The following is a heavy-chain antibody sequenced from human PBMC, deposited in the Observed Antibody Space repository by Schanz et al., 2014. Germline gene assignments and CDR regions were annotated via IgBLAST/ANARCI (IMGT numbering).Heavy chain of an antibody. D-gene: IGHD3-22*01. V-gene: IGHV3-48*01. CDR3: AKDGRLPYYGTGSDFDY. CDR1: EFSFSSFG. Sequence: EVQLVESGGGLVQPRGSLRLSCAASEFSFSSFGMNWVRQAPGKGLEWVSYISSSSSTIYYADSVKGRFTISRDNAKNSLYLQMNSLRAEDTGVYYCAKDGRLPYYGTGSDFDYWGQGTLDAVSS. CDR2: ISSSSSTI. J-gene: IGHJ4*02.